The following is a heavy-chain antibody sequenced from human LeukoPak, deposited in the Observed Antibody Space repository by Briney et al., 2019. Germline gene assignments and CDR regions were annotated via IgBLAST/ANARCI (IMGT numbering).Heavy chain of an antibody. J-gene: IGHJ5*02. Sequence: SVNVSCKASGGTFSSYAISWVRQASGQGLEWMGAIIPVFGKTNYAQKFQGRVTLTVDESTSTAYMELSSLRSEDTAVYYCARDGQYWGFDPWGQGTLVTVSS. CDR3: ARDGQYWGFDP. D-gene: IGHD2-21*01. CDR1: GGTFSSYA. V-gene: IGHV1-69*13. CDR2: IIPVFGKT.